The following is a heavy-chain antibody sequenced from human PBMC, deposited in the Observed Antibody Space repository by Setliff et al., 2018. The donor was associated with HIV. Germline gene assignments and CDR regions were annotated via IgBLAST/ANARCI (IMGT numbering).Heavy chain of an antibody. CDR1: GDSISSSYY. CDR3: ARGSRGYSYAYYYYYMDV. CDR2: IYTSGRT. D-gene: IGHD5-18*01. V-gene: IGHV4-59*01. Sequence: SETLSLTCTVSGDSISSSYYWTWIRQPPGKGLEWIGYIYTSGRTNYNPSLKSRVTISVDTSKNQFSLRLSSVTAADTAVYYCARGSRGYSYAYYYYYMDVWGKGTTVTVSS. J-gene: IGHJ6*03.